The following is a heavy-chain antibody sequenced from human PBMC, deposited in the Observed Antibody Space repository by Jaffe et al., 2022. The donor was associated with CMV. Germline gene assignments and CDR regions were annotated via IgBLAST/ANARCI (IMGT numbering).Heavy chain of an antibody. Sequence: QVQLVESGGGVVQPGRSLRLSCAASGFTFSSYGMHWVRQAPGKGLEWVAVISYDGSNKYYADSVKGRFTISRDNSKNTLYLQMNSLRAEDTAVYYCAKDITIFPGRRRDYYYGMDVWGQGTTVTVSS. CDR1: GFTFSSYG. D-gene: IGHD3-3*01. CDR3: AKDITIFPGRRRDYYYGMDV. J-gene: IGHJ6*02. V-gene: IGHV3-30*18. CDR2: ISYDGSNK.